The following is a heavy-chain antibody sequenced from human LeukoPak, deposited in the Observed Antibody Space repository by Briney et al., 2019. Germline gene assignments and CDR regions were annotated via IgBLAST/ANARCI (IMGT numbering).Heavy chain of an antibody. J-gene: IGHJ3*02. CDR1: GFTFDDYA. Sequence: GRSLRLSCAASGFTFDDYAMHWVRQAPGKGLEWVSGISWNSGSIGYADSVKGRFTISRDNAKNSLYLQMNSLRAEDTALYYCAKDSFLEGYAFDIWGQGTMVTVSS. CDR2: ISWNSGSI. V-gene: IGHV3-9*01. CDR3: AKDSFLEGYAFDI.